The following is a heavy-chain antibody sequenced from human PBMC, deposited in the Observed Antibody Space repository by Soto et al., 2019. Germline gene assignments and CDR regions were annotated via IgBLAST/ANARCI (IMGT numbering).Heavy chain of an antibody. D-gene: IGHD4-17*01. CDR1: GYTFTSYG. Sequence: ASVKVSCKASGYTFTSYGISWVRQAPGQGLEWMGWISAYNGNTNYAQKLQGRVTMTTDTSTSTAYMELRSLRSDDTAVYYCGREPPVDPDFGAYPFFDFWGQGTLVTVSS. CDR2: ISAYNGNT. J-gene: IGHJ4*02. V-gene: IGHV1-18*04. CDR3: GREPPVDPDFGAYPFFDF.